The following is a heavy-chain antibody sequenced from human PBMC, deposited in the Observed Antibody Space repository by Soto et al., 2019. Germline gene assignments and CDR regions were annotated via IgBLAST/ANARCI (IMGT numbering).Heavy chain of an antibody. Sequence: GGSLRLSCAASGFTFDDYTMHWVRQAPGKGLEWVSLISWDGGSTYYADSVKGRFTISRGNSKNSLYLQMNSLRTEDTALYYCAKDISRSYGMDVWGQGTTVTASS. CDR2: ISWDGGST. J-gene: IGHJ6*02. V-gene: IGHV3-43*01. CDR3: AKDISRSYGMDV. CDR1: GFTFDDYT.